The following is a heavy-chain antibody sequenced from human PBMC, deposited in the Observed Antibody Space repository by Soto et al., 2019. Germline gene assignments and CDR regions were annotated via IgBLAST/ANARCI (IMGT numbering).Heavy chain of an antibody. V-gene: IGHV1-18*01. CDR1: GYTFTSYG. CDR2: ISAYNGNT. CDR3: ARGFYSGYDYNPYMDV. D-gene: IGHD5-12*01. Sequence: ASVKVSCKASGYTFTSYGICWVRHAPGQGLEWMGWISAYNGNTNYAQKLQGRVTMTTDTSTGTAYMELRSLRSDDTAVYYCARGFYSGYDYNPYMDVWGKGTTVTVSS. J-gene: IGHJ6*03.